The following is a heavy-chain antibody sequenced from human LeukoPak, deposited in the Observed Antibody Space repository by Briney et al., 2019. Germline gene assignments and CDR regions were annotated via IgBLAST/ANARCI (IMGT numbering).Heavy chain of an antibody. J-gene: IGHJ4*02. CDR2: ISGSGGST. CDR1: GFTFSSYA. D-gene: IGHD3-10*01. Sequence: GGSLRLSCAASGFTFSSYAMSWVRQAPGKGLEWVSAISGSGGSTYYADSVKGRFTISRDNSKNTLYLQMNSLRAEDTAAYYCAKGRKRFGEISFDYWGQGTLVTVSS. CDR3: AKGRKRFGEISFDY. V-gene: IGHV3-23*01.